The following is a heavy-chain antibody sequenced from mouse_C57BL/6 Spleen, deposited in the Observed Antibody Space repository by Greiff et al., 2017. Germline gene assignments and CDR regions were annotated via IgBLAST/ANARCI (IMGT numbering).Heavy chain of an antibody. D-gene: IGHD1-2*01. CDR3: ARGGDYYGPLAMDY. CDR2: ISYDGSN. Sequence: DVKLQESGPGLVKPSQSLSLTCSVTGYSITSGYYWNWIRQFPGNKLEWMGYISYDGSNNYNPSLKNRISITRDTSKNQFFLKLNSVTTEDTATYYCARGGDYYGPLAMDYWGQGTSVTVSS. CDR1: GYSITSGYY. J-gene: IGHJ4*01. V-gene: IGHV3-6*01.